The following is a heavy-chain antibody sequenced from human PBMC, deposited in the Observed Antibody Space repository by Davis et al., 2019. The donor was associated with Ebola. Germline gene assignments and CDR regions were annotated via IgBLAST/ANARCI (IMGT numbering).Heavy chain of an antibody. V-gene: IGHV1-18*01. CDR3: ARDRYDFWSGYNRIGNWFDP. J-gene: IGHJ5*02. D-gene: IGHD3-3*01. Sequence: ASVKVSCKASGGTFSSYAISWVRQAPGQGLEWMGWISAYNGNTNYAQKLQGRVTMTTDTSTSTAYMELRSLRSDDTAVYYCARDRYDFWSGYNRIGNWFDPWGQGTLVTVSS. CDR2: ISAYNGNT. CDR1: GGTFSSYA.